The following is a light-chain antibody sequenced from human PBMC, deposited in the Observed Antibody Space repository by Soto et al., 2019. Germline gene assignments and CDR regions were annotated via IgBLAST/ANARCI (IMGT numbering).Light chain of an antibody. CDR3: SSYAGNYNLV. V-gene: IGLV2-8*01. CDR1: SSDVGSYKF. J-gene: IGLJ2*01. CDR2: EVS. Sequence: QSALTQPPSASGSPGQSVTISCTGTSSDVGSYKFVSWYQQHPGKAPKLMMYEVSKRPSGVPDRFSGSKSGNTASLTVSGLQAEDVADYFCSSYAGNYNLVFGGGTKLTVL.